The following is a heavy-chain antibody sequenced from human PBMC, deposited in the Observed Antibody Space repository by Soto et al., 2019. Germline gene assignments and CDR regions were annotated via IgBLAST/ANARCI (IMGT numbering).Heavy chain of an antibody. D-gene: IGHD3-3*01. V-gene: IGHV1-2*02. J-gene: IGHJ6*02. Sequence: ASVKVSCKASGYTFTGYYMHWVRQAPGQGLEWMGWINPNSGGTNYAQKFQGRVTMTRDTSISTAYMELSRLRSDDTAVYYCARGFPKVSRINDFWSGYLYYYGMDVWGQGTPVTVSS. CDR2: INPNSGGT. CDR3: ARGFPKVSRINDFWSGYLYYYGMDV. CDR1: GYTFTGYY.